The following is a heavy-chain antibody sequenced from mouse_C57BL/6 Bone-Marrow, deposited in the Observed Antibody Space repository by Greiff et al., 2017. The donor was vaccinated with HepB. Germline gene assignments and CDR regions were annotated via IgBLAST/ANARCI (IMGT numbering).Heavy chain of an antibody. CDR3: ARWEASYFDY. D-gene: IGHD3-2*02. CDR2: INPYNGGT. CDR1: GYTFTDYY. V-gene: IGHV1-19*01. J-gene: IGHJ2*01. Sequence: EVQLQQSGPVLVKPGASVKMSCKASGYTFTDYYMNWVKQSHGKSLEWIGVINPYNGGTSYNQKCKGKATLTVDKSSSTAYMELNSLTSEDSAVYYCARWEASYFDYWGQGTTLTVSS.